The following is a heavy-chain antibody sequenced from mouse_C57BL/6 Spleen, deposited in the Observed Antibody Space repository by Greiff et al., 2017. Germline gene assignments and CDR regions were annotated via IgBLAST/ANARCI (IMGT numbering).Heavy chain of an antibody. CDR2: INPGSGGN. D-gene: IGHD1-1*01. J-gene: IGHJ4*01. CDR1: GYAFTNYL. V-gene: IGHV1-54*01. Sequence: QVQLKESGAELVRPGTSVKVSCKASGYAFTNYLIEWVKQRPGQGLEWIGVINPGSGGNNYNEKFKGKATLTADKSSSTAYMQLSSLTSEDSAVYFCARSDYGSSYAMDYWGQGTSVTVSS. CDR3: ARSDYGSSYAMDY.